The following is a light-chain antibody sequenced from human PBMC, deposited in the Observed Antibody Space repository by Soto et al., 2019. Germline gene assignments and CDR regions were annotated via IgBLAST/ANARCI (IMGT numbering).Light chain of an antibody. CDR1: TSDVGGYNY. J-gene: IGLJ1*01. Sequence: QSVLTQPASVSGSPGQAITSSCSGTTSDVGGYNYVSWYQHHPGKAPQLIIYDVTKRPSGVSDRFSGSRSGYTASLTISRLQAEDEADYYCSSYASSTTFVFGTGTKVTVL. V-gene: IGLV2-14*01. CDR3: SSYASSTTFV. CDR2: DVT.